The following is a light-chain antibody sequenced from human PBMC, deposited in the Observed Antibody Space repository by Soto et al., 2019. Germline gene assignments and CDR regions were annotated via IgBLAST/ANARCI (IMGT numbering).Light chain of an antibody. CDR1: QSVSTS. J-gene: IGKJ2*01. Sequence: DLQLTQSPSSLSASVGDRVMITCRASQSVSTSLNWYRQKPGKAPELLIYDASNLQSGVPSRFSGSDSGADFTLTITSLQPEDFATYYCQQSHAFPYTFGQGTKLDIK. CDR2: DAS. CDR3: QQSHAFPYT. V-gene: IGKV1-39*01.